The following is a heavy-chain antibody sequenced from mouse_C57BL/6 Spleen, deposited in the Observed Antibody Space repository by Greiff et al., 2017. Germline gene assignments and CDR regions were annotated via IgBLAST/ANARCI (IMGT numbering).Heavy chain of an antibody. Sequence: QVQLKQPGAELVKPGASVKMSCKASGYTFTSYWITWVKQRPGQGLEWIGDIYPGSGSSNYNEKFKSKATLTVDTSSSTAYMQLSSLTSEDSAVYYCARPYGKQNYYAMDYGGQGTSVTVSS. CDR2: IYPGSGSS. CDR3: ARPYGKQNYYAMDY. V-gene: IGHV1-55*01. CDR1: GYTFTSYW. J-gene: IGHJ4*01. D-gene: IGHD2-1*01.